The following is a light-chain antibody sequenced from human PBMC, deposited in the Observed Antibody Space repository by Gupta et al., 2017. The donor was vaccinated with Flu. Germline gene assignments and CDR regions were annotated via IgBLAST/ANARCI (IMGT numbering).Light chain of an antibody. CDR1: QNVLYISNNKNY. V-gene: IGKV4-1*01. J-gene: IGKJ1*01. CDR2: WAS. Sequence: DIVMTQSSDSLAVSLGERATINCKSSQNVLYISNNKNYLAWHQQKPGQPPKLLISWASTRESGVPDRFSGSGSGTDFTLTISSLQAEDVAIYYCQQYYSTPWTFGQGTSVEIK. CDR3: QQYYSTPWT.